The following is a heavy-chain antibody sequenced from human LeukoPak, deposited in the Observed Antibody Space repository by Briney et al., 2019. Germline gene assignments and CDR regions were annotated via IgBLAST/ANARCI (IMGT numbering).Heavy chain of an antibody. D-gene: IGHD3-22*01. CDR1: GGSISSYY. J-gene: IGHJ4*02. V-gene: IGHV4-4*07. Sequence: SETLSLTCAVSGGSISSYYWSWIRQPAGKGLEWIGRIYTSGSTNYNPSLKSRVTMSVDTSKNQFSLKLSSVTAADTAVYYCARGRADYYDSSGYNVWGQGTLVTVSS. CDR3: ARGRADYYDSSGYNV. CDR2: IYTSGST.